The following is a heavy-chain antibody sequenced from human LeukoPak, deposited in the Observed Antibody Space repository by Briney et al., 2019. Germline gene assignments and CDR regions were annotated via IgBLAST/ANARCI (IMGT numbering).Heavy chain of an antibody. V-gene: IGHV1-58*01. Sequence: VASVKVSCKVSGFTFTSSAAQWVRQARGQRLEWIGWIVLGSGNTNYAQKFQERFTITRDMSTTTAYMELSSLTSEDTAVYFCAVDQGRPAGDAFDYWGQGTLVTVSS. D-gene: IGHD2-2*01. J-gene: IGHJ4*02. CDR2: IVLGSGNT. CDR3: AVDQGRPAGDAFDY. CDR1: GFTFTSSA.